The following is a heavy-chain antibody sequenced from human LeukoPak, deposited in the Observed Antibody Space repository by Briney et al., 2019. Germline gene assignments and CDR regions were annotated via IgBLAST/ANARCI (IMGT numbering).Heavy chain of an antibody. V-gene: IGHV3-23*01. Sequence: GGSLRLSCAASGFTVSSNYMSWVRQAPGKGLEWVSAISGGATSTYYADSVKGRFTIPRDNSKNTLYLHINSLRAEDTAVYYCAKSMRSDSYYYGSGSVRVGQYYFDYWGQGTLVTVSS. CDR2: ISGGATST. CDR1: GFTVSSNY. J-gene: IGHJ4*02. D-gene: IGHD3-10*01. CDR3: AKSMRSDSYYYGSGSVRVGQYYFDY.